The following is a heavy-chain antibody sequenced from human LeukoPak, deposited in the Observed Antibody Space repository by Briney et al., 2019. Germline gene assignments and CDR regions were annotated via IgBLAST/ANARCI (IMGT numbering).Heavy chain of an antibody. CDR1: GGTFSSYA. J-gene: IGHJ3*02. D-gene: IGHD5-12*01. CDR3: ARNGYSGYDDHDAFDI. V-gene: IGHV1-69*04. Sequence: GASVKVSCKASGGTFSSYAISWVRQAPGQGLEWMGRIIPILGIANYAQKFQGRVTIAADKSTSTAYMELSSLRSEDTAVYYCARNGYSGYDDHDAFDIWGQGTMVTVSS. CDR2: IIPILGIA.